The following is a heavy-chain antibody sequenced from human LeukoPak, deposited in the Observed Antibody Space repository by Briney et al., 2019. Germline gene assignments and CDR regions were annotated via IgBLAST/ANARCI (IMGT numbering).Heavy chain of an antibody. Sequence: PGGSLRLSCAASGFTFSSYSMNWVRQAPGKGLEWVSSITGSSSYIYYAESVKGRFTISRDNAKNSLYLQMNSLRAEDTAVYYCARVLGSSEDYVWGSYRFWGQGTLVTVSS. CDR1: GFTFSSYS. V-gene: IGHV3-21*01. CDR3: ARVLGSSEDYVWGSYRF. J-gene: IGHJ4*02. D-gene: IGHD3-16*02. CDR2: ITGSSSYI.